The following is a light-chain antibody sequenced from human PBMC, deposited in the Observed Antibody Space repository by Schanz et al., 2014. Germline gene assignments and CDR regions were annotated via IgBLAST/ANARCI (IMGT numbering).Light chain of an antibody. CDR2: GAS. CDR3: QQYGSSPYT. CDR1: ESISDN. Sequence: EIVMTQSPATLSVSPGERATLSCRASESISDNLAWYQHKPGQAPRLLIYGASTRATGIPARFSGGGSGTEFTLTISSLQSEDFAVYYCQQYGSSPYTFGQGTKLEIK. J-gene: IGKJ2*01. V-gene: IGKV3-15*01.